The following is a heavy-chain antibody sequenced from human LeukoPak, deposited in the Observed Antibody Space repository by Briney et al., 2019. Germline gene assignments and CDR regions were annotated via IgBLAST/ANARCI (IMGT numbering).Heavy chain of an antibody. CDR1: GLTFSSYA. J-gene: IGHJ4*02. CDR2: ISGSGGST. V-gene: IGHV3-23*01. CDR3: ARVGADYGGNPLPFDY. D-gene: IGHD4-23*01. Sequence: GGSLRLSCAASGLTFSSYAMSWVRQAPGKGLEWVSAISGSGGSTYYADSVKGRFTISRDNSKNTLYLQMNSLRAEDTAVYCCARVGADYGGNPLPFDYWGQGTLVTVSS.